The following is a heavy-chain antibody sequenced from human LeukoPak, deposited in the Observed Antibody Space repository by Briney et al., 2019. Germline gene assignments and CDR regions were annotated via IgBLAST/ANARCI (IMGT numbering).Heavy chain of an antibody. CDR3: ARETSSGYPYYFDY. CDR2: IYTSGST. J-gene: IGHJ4*02. D-gene: IGHD3-22*01. V-gene: IGHV4-4*07. Sequence: SETLPLTCTVSGGSISSYYWSWIRQPAGKGLEWIGRIYTSGSTNYNPSLKSRVTISVDKSKNQFSLKLSSVTAADTAVYYCARETSSGYPYYFDYWGQGTLVTVSS. CDR1: GGSISSYY.